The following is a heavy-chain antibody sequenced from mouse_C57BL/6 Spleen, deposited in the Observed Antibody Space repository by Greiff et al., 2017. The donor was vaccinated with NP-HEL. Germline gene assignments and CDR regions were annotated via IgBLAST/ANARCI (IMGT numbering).Heavy chain of an antibody. J-gene: IGHJ4*01. CDR1: GYAFTNYL. CDR3: ARKDYGSSYEAMDY. CDR2: INPGSGGT. D-gene: IGHD1-1*01. Sequence: QVQLKQSGAELVRPGTSVKVSCKASGYAFTNYLIEWVKQRPGQGLEWIGVINPGSGGTNYNEKFKGKATLTADKSSSTAYMQLSSLTSEDSAVYFCARKDYGSSYEAMDYWGQGTSVTVSS. V-gene: IGHV1-54*01.